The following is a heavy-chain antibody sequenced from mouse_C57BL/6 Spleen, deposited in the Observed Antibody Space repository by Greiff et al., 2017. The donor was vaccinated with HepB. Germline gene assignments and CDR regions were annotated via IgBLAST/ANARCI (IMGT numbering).Heavy chain of an antibody. J-gene: IGHJ2*01. CDR1: GYTFTSYW. V-gene: IGHV1-59*01. D-gene: IGHD4-1*01. CDR2: IDPSDSYT. CDR3: ARAGNWDGYYFDY. Sequence: QVQLQQPGAELVRPGPSVKLSCKASGYTFTSYWMHWVKQRPGQGLEWIGVIDPSDSYTNYNQKFKGKATLTVDTSSSTAYMQLSSLTSEDSAVYYCARAGNWDGYYFDYWGQGTTLTVSS.